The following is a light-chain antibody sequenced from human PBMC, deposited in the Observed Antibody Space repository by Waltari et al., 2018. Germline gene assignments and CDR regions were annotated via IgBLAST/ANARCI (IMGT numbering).Light chain of an antibody. V-gene: IGLV2-14*01. J-gene: IGLJ3*02. CDR3: TSFTSSNTWV. Sequence: QSALTQPASVSGSPGQSITISCTGTSSDVGGYNYVSWYQQHPGKAPKVMIYEVTNLPSGVSHRFSGSKSDNTASLTISGLQAEDEADYYCTSFTSSNTWVFGGGTKLTVL. CDR2: EVT. CDR1: SSDVGGYNY.